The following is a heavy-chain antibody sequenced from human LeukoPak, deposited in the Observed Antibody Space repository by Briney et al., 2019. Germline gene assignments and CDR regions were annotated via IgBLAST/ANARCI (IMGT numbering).Heavy chain of an antibody. CDR3: ASPSSGQSFDI. CDR2: IYSGGNT. V-gene: IGHV3-53*01. J-gene: IGHJ3*02. Sequence: PGGSLRLSCEVSGFTVSGNYMSWVRQAPGKGLDWVSIIYSGGNTYYADSVKGRFAISRDNPKNTLYLQMNSLRAEDTAVYYCASPSSGQSFDIWGHGTMVTVSS. CDR1: GFTVSGNY. D-gene: IGHD6-19*01.